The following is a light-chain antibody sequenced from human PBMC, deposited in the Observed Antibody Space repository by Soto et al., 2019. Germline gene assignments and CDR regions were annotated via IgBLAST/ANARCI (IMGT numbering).Light chain of an antibody. J-gene: IGKJ5*01. CDR1: QSVSSN. Sequence: VLTQSPATLSVSPGERATLSCRASQSVSSNLAWYQQKPGQAPRLVIYGASSRATGTPARFSGSGSGTEFTLTISSLQSEDFAVYYCQQYNNWPPITFGQGTRLDIK. CDR2: GAS. V-gene: IGKV3-15*01. CDR3: QQYNNWPPIT.